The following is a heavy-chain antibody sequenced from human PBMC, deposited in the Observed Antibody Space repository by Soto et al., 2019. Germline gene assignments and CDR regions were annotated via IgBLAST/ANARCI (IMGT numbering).Heavy chain of an antibody. CDR3: ARHRFYYETSGYYYFEY. D-gene: IGHD3-22*01. CDR1: GGSISSGPYS. Sequence: SETLSLTCTVSGGSISSGPYSWGWIRQPPGKGLEWIGTFYYSGRTSYNPSLRGRGTTSVDTSKNQVSLRLNSVTAADTAVYYCARHRFYYETSGYYYFEYWGQGTLVTVSS. J-gene: IGHJ4*02. CDR2: FYYSGRT. V-gene: IGHV4-39*01.